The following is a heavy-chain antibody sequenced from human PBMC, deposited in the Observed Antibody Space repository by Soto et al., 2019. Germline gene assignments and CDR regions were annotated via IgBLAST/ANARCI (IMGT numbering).Heavy chain of an antibody. CDR1: GYSISSGYH. V-gene: IGHV4-38-2*01. Sequence: SETLSLTCVVSGYSISSGYHWGWIRQPPGKGLEWIGSIYHSGSAHYNPSLRSRVTISVATSKNQFSLTMKSVTAADTAMYFCARQYSSSSTWFDPWGQGTLVTVSS. D-gene: IGHD6-13*01. J-gene: IGHJ5*02. CDR2: IYHSGSA. CDR3: ARQYSSSSTWFDP.